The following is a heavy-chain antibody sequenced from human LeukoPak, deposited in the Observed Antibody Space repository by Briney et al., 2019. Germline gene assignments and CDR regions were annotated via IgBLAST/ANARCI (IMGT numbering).Heavy chain of an antibody. Sequence: GGSLRLSCAASGFTFSNYGMHWVRQAPGKGLEWVAVISYDGSNKYCTDSVKGRFTISRDNSKNTLYLQMNSLRAEDTAVYYCATDRYGDFPPLDYWGQGTLVTVSS. CDR1: GFTFSNYG. V-gene: IGHV3-30*03. J-gene: IGHJ4*02. CDR3: ATDRYGDFPPLDY. CDR2: ISYDGSNK. D-gene: IGHD4-17*01.